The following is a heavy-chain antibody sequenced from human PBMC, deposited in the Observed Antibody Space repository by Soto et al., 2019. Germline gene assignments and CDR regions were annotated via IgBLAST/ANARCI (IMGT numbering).Heavy chain of an antibody. CDR3: ARGYYDILTGRDTKYYFDY. V-gene: IGHV4-30-4*01. J-gene: IGHJ4*02. Sequence: PSETLSLTCTVSGGSISSGDYYWSWIRQPPGKGLEWIGYIYYSGSTYYNPSLKSRVTISVDTSKNQFSLKLSSVTAADTAVYYCARGYYDILTGRDTKYYFDYWGQGALVTVS. CDR1: GGSISSGDYY. CDR2: IYYSGST. D-gene: IGHD3-9*01.